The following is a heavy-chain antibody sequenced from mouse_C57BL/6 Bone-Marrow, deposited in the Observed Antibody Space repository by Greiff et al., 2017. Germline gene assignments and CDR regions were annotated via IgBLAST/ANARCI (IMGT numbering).Heavy chain of an antibody. CDR3: ARGYDYDYAMDY. J-gene: IGHJ4*01. D-gene: IGHD2-4*01. CDR2: INPNYGTT. V-gene: IGHV1-39*01. CDR1: GYSFTDYN. Sequence: EVQLQQSGPELVKPGASVKLSCKASGYSFTDYNMNWVKQSNGKSLEWIGVINPNYGTTSYNQKFKGKATLTVDQSSSTADMQINSLSSEDSAVYYCARGYDYDYAMDYWGQGTSVTVSS.